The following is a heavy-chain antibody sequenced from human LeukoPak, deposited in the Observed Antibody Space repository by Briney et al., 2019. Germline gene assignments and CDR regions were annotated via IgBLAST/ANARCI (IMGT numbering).Heavy chain of an antibody. J-gene: IGHJ4*02. Sequence: TSETLSLTCTVSGGSISSGDYYWSWIRQPPGKGLEWIGYIYYSGSTYYNPSLKSRVTISVETSKNQFSPKLSSVTAADTAVYYCARGPYSNYGQFDYWGQGTLVTVSS. CDR2: IYYSGST. CDR3: ARGPYSNYGQFDY. V-gene: IGHV4-30-4*08. D-gene: IGHD4-11*01. CDR1: GGSISSGDYY.